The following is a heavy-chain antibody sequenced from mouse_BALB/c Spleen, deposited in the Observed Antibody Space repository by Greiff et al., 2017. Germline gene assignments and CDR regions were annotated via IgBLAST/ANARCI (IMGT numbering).Heavy chain of an antibody. CDR1: GFNIKDTY. V-gene: IGHV14-3*02. Sequence: VQLKQSGAELVKPGASVKLSCTASGFNIKDTYMHWVKQRPEQGLEWIGRIDPANGNTKYDPKFQGKATITADTSSNTAYLQLSSLTSEDTAVYYCAHYGSSNEEIDYWGQGTTLTVSS. CDR3: AHYGSSNEEIDY. CDR2: IDPANGNT. D-gene: IGHD1-1*01. J-gene: IGHJ2*01.